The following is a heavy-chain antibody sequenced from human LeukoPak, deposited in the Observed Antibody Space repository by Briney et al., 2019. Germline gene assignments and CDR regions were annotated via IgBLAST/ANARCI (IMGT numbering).Heavy chain of an antibody. V-gene: IGHV1-2*02. J-gene: IGHJ6*03. D-gene: IGHD2-2*01. CDR2: INPNTGGT. CDR1: GYIFTGYY. Sequence: ASVTVSCQASGYIFTGYYMHWVRQAPGQGLEWIGWINPNTGGTNYAQKFGGRVITTRDTSSTVYLAVRRLRSDDTAIYFCARDAQFPVVIPAANLNYMDVWGREPTVPV. CDR3: ARDAQFPVVIPAANLNYMDV.